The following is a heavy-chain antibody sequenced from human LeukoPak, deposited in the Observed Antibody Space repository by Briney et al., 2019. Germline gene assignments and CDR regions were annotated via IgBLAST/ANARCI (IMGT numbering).Heavy chain of an antibody. Sequence: GGSLRLSCAAAGFSFSSYATTWVRQAPGKGLEWVSTISGSGGSTYYADSVKGRFTISKDSSKNTLYLQMNSLRAEDTAVYYCATRYSGLRGDLDWGQGTLVTVSS. V-gene: IGHV3-23*01. CDR3: ATRYSGLRGDLD. J-gene: IGHJ4*02. D-gene: IGHD2-21*02. CDR1: GFSFSSYA. CDR2: ISGSGGST.